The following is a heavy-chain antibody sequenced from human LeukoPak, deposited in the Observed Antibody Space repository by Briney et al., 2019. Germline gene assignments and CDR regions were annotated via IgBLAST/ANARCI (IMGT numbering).Heavy chain of an antibody. CDR3: ARDSYSHSSGWSGGVD. CDR2: TYYRSKWYN. V-gene: IGHV6-1*01. Sequence: SQTLSLTCAISGDSVSSNSAAWNWIRQSPSRGLEWLGRTYYRSKWYNDYAVSVKSRITINPGTSKNQFSLQLNSVTPEDTAVYYCARDSYSHSSGWSGGVDWGQGTLVTVSS. CDR1: GDSVSSNSAA. J-gene: IGHJ4*02. D-gene: IGHD6-19*01.